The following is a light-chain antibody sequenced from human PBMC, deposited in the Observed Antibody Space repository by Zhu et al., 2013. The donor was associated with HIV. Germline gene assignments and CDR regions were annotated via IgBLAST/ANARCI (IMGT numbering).Light chain of an antibody. J-gene: IGLJ3*02. Sequence: SYVLTQPPSVSVAPGKTATITCGGRNIGSKSVHWYQQKPGQAPVLVIYDDSERPSGIPERFSGFNSENTATLTINRVVAGDEADYSCQVLDTTSGHPLFGGGTKLTVL. CDR2: DDS. CDR3: QVLDTTSGHPL. V-gene: IGLV3-21*01. CDR1: NIGSKS.